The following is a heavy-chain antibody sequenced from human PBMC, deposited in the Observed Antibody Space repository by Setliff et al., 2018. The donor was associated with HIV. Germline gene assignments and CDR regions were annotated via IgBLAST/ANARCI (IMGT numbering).Heavy chain of an antibody. Sequence: SETLSLTCTVSGGSISSSSYYWGWIRQPPGKGLEWIGTIYYSGSTYYNPSLKSRVTISVDTSRNQFSLNLNSVTAADTAVYYCARGQPQARRGYNYGTLVELWGQGTLVTVS. CDR1: GGSISSSSYY. V-gene: IGHV4-39*07. CDR2: IYYSGST. J-gene: IGHJ4*02. D-gene: IGHD5-18*01. CDR3: ARGQPQARRGYNYGTLVEL.